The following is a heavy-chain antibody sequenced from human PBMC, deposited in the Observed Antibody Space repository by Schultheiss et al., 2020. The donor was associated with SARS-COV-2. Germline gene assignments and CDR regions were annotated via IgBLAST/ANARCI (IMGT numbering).Heavy chain of an antibody. CDR1: GFTFSSYS. CDR2: ISSSSSTI. V-gene: IGHV3-48*01. Sequence: GGSLRLSCAASGFTFSSYSMNWVRQAPGKGLEWVSYISSSSSTIYYADSVKGRFTISRDNAKNSLYLQMNSLRAEDTAVYYCARDGMSNYFPARYYYYYYMDVWGKGTTVTVSS. J-gene: IGHJ6*03. D-gene: IGHD4-11*01. CDR3: ARDGMSNYFPARYYYYYYMDV.